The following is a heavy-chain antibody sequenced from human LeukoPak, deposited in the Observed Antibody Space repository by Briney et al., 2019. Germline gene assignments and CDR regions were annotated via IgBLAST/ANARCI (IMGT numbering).Heavy chain of an antibody. CDR1: GGSISTTNYY. CDR2: IYYSGST. D-gene: IGHD6-19*01. Sequence: PSETLSLTCTVSGGSISTTNYYWGWIRQSPGKGLEWIGYIYYSGSTNYNPSLKSRVTISVDTSKNQFSLKLSSVTAADTAVYYCARVNSSGWYVYYFDYWGQGTLVTVSS. CDR3: ARVNSSGWYVYYFDY. V-gene: IGHV4-61*05. J-gene: IGHJ4*02.